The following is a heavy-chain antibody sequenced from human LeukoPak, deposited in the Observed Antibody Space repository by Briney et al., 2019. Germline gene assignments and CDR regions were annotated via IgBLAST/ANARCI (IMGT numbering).Heavy chain of an antibody. V-gene: IGHV4-59*08. CDR2: IYDSETI. Sequence: SETLSLTCIVSGGSIRGYYWSWIRQPPGKGLEWIGYIYDSETIKYNPALMSRVTMSVDTSKNQFSLKLTSVTAADTAVYYCARHPLEASKNTTLSRLAFDYWGQGTLVTVSS. D-gene: IGHD3-9*01. J-gene: IGHJ4*02. CDR1: GGSIRGYY. CDR3: ARHPLEASKNTTLSRLAFDY.